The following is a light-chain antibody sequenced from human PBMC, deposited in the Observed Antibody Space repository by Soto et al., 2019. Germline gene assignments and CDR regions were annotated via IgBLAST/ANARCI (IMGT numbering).Light chain of an antibody. V-gene: IGKV3-15*01. J-gene: IGKJ5*01. Sequence: EIVMTQSPATLSVSPGERATLSCRASQSVSSNLAWYQQKPGQAPRLLIYGASTRATGIPARFSGSRSGTEVTLTISSLQSEDFAVYYCQLYNNWPPTFGQGTRLEIK. CDR1: QSVSSN. CDR2: GAS. CDR3: QLYNNWPPT.